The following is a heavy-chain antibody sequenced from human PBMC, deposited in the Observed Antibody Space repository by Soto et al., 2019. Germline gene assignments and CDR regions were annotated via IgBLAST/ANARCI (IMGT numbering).Heavy chain of an antibody. J-gene: IGHJ5*02. CDR2: ISLSGTTI. CDR1: GFTFSDYE. Sequence: LRLSCAASGFTFSDYEMNWVRQAPGKGLEWVSYISLSGTTIHYADSVKGRFTISRDNAKNSVYLQMNSLRVEDTAIYYCAREGGFDWFYPWGQGTLVTVSS. V-gene: IGHV3-48*03. CDR3: AREGGFDWFYP.